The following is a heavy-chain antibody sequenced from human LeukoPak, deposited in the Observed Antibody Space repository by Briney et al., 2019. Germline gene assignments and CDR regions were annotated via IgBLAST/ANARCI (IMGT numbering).Heavy chain of an antibody. CDR3: VRDWEWKAARNLFDP. J-gene: IGHJ5*02. CDR2: INPNSGGT. CDR1: GYTFTGYY. D-gene: IGHD6-6*01. V-gene: IGHV1-2*02. Sequence: ASVKVSCKASGYTFTGYYMHWVRQAPGQGLEWMGWINPNSGGTNYAQKFLGRVIMTTDTSTTTAYMELRSLRPDDTAVYYCVRDWEWKAARNLFDPWGQGTRVTVSS.